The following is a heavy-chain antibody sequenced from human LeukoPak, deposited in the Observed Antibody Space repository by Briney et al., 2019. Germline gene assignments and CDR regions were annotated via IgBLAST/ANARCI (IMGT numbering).Heavy chain of an antibody. D-gene: IGHD3-10*01. J-gene: IGHJ4*02. CDR1: GGSFSGYY. CDR3: ASESMVRGVITFDY. CDR2: INHSGST. V-gene: IGHV4-34*01. Sequence: SETLSLTCAVYGGSFSGYYWSWIRQPPGKGLEWIGEINHSGSTNYNPSLKSRVTISVDTSKNQFSLKLSSVTAADTAVYYCASESMVRGVITFDYWGQGTLVTVSS.